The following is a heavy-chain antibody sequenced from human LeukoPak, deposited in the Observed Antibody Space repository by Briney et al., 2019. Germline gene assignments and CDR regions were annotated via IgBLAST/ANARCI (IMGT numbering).Heavy chain of an antibody. CDR2: IYSGGST. Sequence: PGGSLRLSCAASGVTVSSSYMSWVRQAPGKGLEWVSIIYSGGSTYYSDSVKGRFTISRDNSKNTLYLQMNSLRAVYTAVYYCARDSTVRWSYWGQGTLVTVS. D-gene: IGHD3-3*01. CDR1: GVTVSSSY. V-gene: IGHV3-53*01. CDR3: ARDSTVRWSY. J-gene: IGHJ4*02.